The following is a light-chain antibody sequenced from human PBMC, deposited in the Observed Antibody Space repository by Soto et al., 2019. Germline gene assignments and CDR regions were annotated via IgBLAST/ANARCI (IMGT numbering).Light chain of an antibody. CDR2: DVS. CDR1: SSDVGGYNY. CDR3: CSYAGGFHV. V-gene: IGLV2-11*01. J-gene: IGLJ1*01. Sequence: QSVLTQPRSVSGSPGQSVTISCTGTSSDVGGYNYVSWYQQHPGKAPKLMIFDVSKRPSGVPDRFSGSKSGSTASLTISGLQADDEADYYCCSYAGGFHVVGTGTKVTVL.